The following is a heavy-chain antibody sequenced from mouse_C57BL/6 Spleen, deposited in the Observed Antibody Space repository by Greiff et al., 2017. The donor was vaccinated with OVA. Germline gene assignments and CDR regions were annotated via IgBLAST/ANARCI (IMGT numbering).Heavy chain of an antibody. V-gene: IGHV1-52*01. CDR3: AAYGYDGGFAY. D-gene: IGHD2-2*01. Sequence: QVQLKQPGAELVRPGSSVKLSCKASGYTFTSYWMHWVKQRPIQGLEWIGNIDPSDSETHYNQKFKDKATLTVDKSSSTAYMQLSSLTSEDSAVYYCAAYGYDGGFAYWGQGTLVTVSA. CDR1: GYTFTSYW. CDR2: IDPSDSET. J-gene: IGHJ3*01.